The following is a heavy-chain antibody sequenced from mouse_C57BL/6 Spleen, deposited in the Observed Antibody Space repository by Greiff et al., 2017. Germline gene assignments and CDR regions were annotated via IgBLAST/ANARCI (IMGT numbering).Heavy chain of an antibody. D-gene: IGHD2-5*01. Sequence: EVKLMESGGGLVKPGGSLTLSCAASGFTFSDYGMHWVRQAPEKGLEWVAYISSGSSTIYYADTVKGRFTISRDNATNTLFLQMTSLRSEDTAMYYCATYSSYAWFAYWGQGTLVTVSA. CDR2: ISSGSSTI. CDR1: GFTFSDYG. V-gene: IGHV5-17*01. CDR3: ATYSSYAWFAY. J-gene: IGHJ3*01.